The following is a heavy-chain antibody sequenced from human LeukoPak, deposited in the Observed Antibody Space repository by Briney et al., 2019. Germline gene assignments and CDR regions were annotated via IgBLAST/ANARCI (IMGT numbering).Heavy chain of an antibody. CDR1: GGSISSSSYY. Sequence: PSETLSLTCTVSGGSISSSSYYWGWIRQPPGKGLEWIGSIYYSGSTYYNPSLKSRVTISVDTSKNQFSLKLSSVTAADTAVYYCASQTYYYYGMDVWGQGTTDTVSS. J-gene: IGHJ6*02. CDR2: IYYSGST. CDR3: ASQTYYYYGMDV. V-gene: IGHV4-39*01.